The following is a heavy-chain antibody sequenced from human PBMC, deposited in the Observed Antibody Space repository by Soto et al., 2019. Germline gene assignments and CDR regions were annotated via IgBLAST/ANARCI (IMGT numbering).Heavy chain of an antibody. Sequence: EVQMVESGGGLVQSGGSLKLSCAASGFSFSEAARHWARQAPGKGLEWVARIRSRSQGYATAFAEPVKGRFFISRDDSQSTVYLQMNSLEIEDTAVYYCTRHTIDFWGRGTLVTVSS. D-gene: IGHD1-1*01. J-gene: IGHJ4*02. CDR1: GFSFSEAA. V-gene: IGHV3-73*02. CDR2: IRSRSQGYAT. CDR3: TRHTIDF.